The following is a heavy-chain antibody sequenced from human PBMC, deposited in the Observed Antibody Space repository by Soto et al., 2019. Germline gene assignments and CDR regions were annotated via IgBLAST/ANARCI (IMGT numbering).Heavy chain of an antibody. V-gene: IGHV3-33*01. CDR3: ARDYTEYQLEFWVFDP. J-gene: IGHJ5*02. Sequence: QVQLVESGGGVVQPGRSLRLSCAASGFTFSSYGMHWVRQAPGKGLEWVAVIWYDGSNKYYADSVKGRFTISRDNSKNTLYLQMNSLRAEDTAVYYCARDYTEYQLEFWVFDPWGQGTLVTVSS. D-gene: IGHD2-2*01. CDR1: GFTFSSYG. CDR2: IWYDGSNK.